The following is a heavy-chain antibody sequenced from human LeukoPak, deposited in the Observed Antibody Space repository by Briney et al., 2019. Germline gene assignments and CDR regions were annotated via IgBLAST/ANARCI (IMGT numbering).Heavy chain of an antibody. CDR2: IGNKVSNYAT. CDR1: GFTLSGSA. Sequence: GGSLRLSCAVSGFTLSGSAMHWVRQASGKGLEWVGHIGNKVSNYATEYAASLRGRFTISRDDSKDTAYLQVNSLKTEDTAVYYCAGNYDSWTGLNYWGQGTLVTVSS. CDR3: AGNYDSWTGLNY. V-gene: IGHV3-73*01. D-gene: IGHD3-3*01. J-gene: IGHJ4*02.